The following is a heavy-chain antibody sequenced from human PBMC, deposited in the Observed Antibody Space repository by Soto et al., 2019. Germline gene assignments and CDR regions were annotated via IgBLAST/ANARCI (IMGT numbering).Heavy chain of an antibody. CDR1: GYTFTGYY. D-gene: IGHD6-6*01. V-gene: IGHV1-2*04. CDR3: AREGGAARLTYYYYGMDV. Sequence: ASVKVSCKASGYTFTGYYMHWVRQAPGQGLEWMGWINPNSGGTNYAQKFQGWVTMTRDTSISTAYMELSRLRSDDTAVYYWAREGGAARLTYYYYGMDVWGPGTTVTVSS. CDR2: INPNSGGT. J-gene: IGHJ6*02.